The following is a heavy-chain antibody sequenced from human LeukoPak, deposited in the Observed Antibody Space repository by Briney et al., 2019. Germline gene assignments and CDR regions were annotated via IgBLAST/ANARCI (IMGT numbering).Heavy chain of an antibody. D-gene: IGHD3-3*01. CDR3: ATTQAHNIYYDTGEYYYMHV. J-gene: IGHJ6*03. CDR1: GGSISSSSYY. Sequence: PSETLSLTCTVSGGSISSSSYYWGWIRQPPGKGLEWIGSIYYSGSTYYNPSLKSRVTISVDTSKNQFSLKLSSVTAADTAVYYCATTQAHNIYYDTGEYYYMHVWGKGTTVTVSS. CDR2: IYYSGST. V-gene: IGHV4-39*01.